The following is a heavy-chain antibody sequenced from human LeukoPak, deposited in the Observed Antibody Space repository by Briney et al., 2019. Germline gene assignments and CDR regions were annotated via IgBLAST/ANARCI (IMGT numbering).Heavy chain of an antibody. V-gene: IGHV3-30-3*02. CDR2: ISYDGNNK. D-gene: IGHD6-13*01. J-gene: IGHJ6*01. Sequence: GGSLRLSCAASGFTFSNSAMHWVRQAPGKGLEWVALISYDGNNKYYADSVKGRFTISRDNSKNTLYLQMSSLRAEDTADYFWANDPAPQQPSNPFHGMDGWGQGTTVTVSS. CDR3: ANDPAPQQPSNPFHGMDG. CDR1: GFTFSNSA.